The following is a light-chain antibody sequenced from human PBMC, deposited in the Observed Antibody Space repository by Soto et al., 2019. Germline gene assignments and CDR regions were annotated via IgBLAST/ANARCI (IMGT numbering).Light chain of an antibody. J-gene: IGKJ5*01. V-gene: IGKV3-11*01. CDR3: QQRSNWPPIT. CDR2: DAS. CDR1: QSVSSY. Sequence: EIVLTHCPGTLSFSAGEISTLSCRASQSVSSYLAWYQQKPGQAPRLLIYDASSRATGIPARFSGSGSGTDFTLTISSLEPEDFAVYYCQQRSNWPPITFGQGTRLEI.